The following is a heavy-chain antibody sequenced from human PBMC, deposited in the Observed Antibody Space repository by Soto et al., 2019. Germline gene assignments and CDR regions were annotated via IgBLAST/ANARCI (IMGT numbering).Heavy chain of an antibody. V-gene: IGHV3-15*01. CDR2: IKSKTDGGTT. D-gene: IGHD3-22*01. CDR1: GFTFSNAW. J-gene: IGHJ6*02. Sequence: PGGSLRLSCAASGFTFSNAWMSWVRQAPGKGLEWVGRIKSKTDGGTTDYAAPVKGRFTISRDDSKNTLYLQMNSLKTEDTAVYYCTTEDSSGYPPAHGMDVWGQGTTVTVSS. CDR3: TTEDSSGYPPAHGMDV.